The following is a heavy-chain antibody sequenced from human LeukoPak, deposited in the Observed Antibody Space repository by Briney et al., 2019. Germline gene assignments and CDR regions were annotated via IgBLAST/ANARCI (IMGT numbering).Heavy chain of an antibody. CDR1: GFTFKIYA. D-gene: IGHD1-14*01. V-gene: IGHV3-23*01. Sequence: GGSLRLSCAASGFTFKIYAMSRVRLAPGKGLQWVASMCGSAGCTFYADSVEGRFTISRDNSKNTLYLQMNSLRAEDTAIYYCARDRPNYHESDGHYYNRDGDHWGQGTLVTVSS. CDR3: ARDRPNYHESDGHYYNRDGDH. J-gene: IGHJ5*02. CDR2: MCGSAGCT.